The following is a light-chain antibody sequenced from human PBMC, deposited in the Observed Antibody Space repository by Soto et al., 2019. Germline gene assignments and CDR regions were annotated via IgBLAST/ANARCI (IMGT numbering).Light chain of an antibody. J-gene: IGKJ2*01. CDR3: HQYGSSPSYT. CDR2: GAS. CDR1: QSVSSSSY. Sequence: EIVLTQSPGTLSLSPGERATLSCRASQSVSSSSYLAWYQQKPGQAPRLLIYGASSRATGIPDRFSGSGSGTDFTLTISRLEPEDFAVYYCHQYGSSPSYTFGQGTXXXXK. V-gene: IGKV3-20*01.